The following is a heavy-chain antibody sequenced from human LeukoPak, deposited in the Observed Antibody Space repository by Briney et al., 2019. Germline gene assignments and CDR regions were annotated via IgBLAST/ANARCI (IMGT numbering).Heavy chain of an antibody. D-gene: IGHD3-10*01. V-gene: IGHV4-38-2*01. CDR1: GYSISSGHY. Sequence: PSETLSLTCAVSGYSISSGHYWGWIRQPPGKGLEWIGSIYHSGSTYYNPSLKSRVTISVDTSKNQFSLKLSSVTAADTAVYYCARHASMVRGVRRYYYMDVWGKGTTVTVSS. CDR2: IYHSGST. CDR3: ARHASMVRGVRRYYYMDV. J-gene: IGHJ6*03.